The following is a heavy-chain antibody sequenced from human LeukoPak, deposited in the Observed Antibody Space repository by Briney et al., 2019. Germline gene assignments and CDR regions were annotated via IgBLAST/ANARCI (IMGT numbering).Heavy chain of an antibody. CDR1: GYTFTAYY. Sequence: GASVKVSCKASGYTFTAYYMHWVRQAPGQGEEWMGWINPNTGDTNYAEKFQGRVTMTRDTTISTAYMELSRLTSDDTAVYYCASYPRYSSSPPFDYWGQGTLVTVSS. V-gene: IGHV1-2*02. J-gene: IGHJ4*02. D-gene: IGHD5-18*01. CDR3: ASYPRYSSSPPFDY. CDR2: INPNTGDT.